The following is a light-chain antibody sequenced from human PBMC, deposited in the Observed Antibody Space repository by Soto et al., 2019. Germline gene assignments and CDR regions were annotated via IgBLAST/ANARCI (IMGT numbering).Light chain of an antibody. Sequence: EIVLTQSPATLSLSPGERATLSCRASQSVSSYLAWYQQKPGQAPRLLIYDASNRATGIPARFSGSGSGTDFTLTISSLEPEYFAVYYCQQYGNSPYTFGQGTKLEIK. V-gene: IGKV3-11*01. J-gene: IGKJ2*01. CDR1: QSVSSY. CDR3: QQYGNSPYT. CDR2: DAS.